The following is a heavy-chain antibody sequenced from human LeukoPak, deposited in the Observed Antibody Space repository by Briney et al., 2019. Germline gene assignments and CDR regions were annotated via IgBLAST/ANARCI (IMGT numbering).Heavy chain of an antibody. CDR1: GFTFSSYW. V-gene: IGHV3-7*03. Sequence: AGGSLRLSCAASGFTFSSYWMSWVRQAPGKGREWVANIKQDGSEKYYVDSVKGRFTISRDNAKTSLYLQTTSLRAEDTAVSSCAFDCSGGSCYINWGQGTLVTVSS. J-gene: IGHJ4*02. CDR2: IKQDGSEK. CDR3: AFDCSGGSCYIN. D-gene: IGHD2-15*01.